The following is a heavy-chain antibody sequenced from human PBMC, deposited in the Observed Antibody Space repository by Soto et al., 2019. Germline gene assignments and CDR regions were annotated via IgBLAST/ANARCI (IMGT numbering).Heavy chain of an antibody. CDR1: GFTFSSYA. CDR2: ISYDGSNK. D-gene: IGHD6-19*01. J-gene: IGHJ6*02. Sequence: GGSLRLSCAASGFTFSSYAMHWVRQAPGKGLEWVAVISYDGSNKYYADSVKGRFTISRDNSKNTLYLQMNSLRAEDTAVYYCARGQKGQWLVMDVWGQGTTVTVSS. V-gene: IGHV3-30-3*01. CDR3: ARGQKGQWLVMDV.